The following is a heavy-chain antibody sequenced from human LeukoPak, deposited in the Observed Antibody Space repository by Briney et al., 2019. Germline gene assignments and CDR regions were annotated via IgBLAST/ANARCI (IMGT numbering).Heavy chain of an antibody. CDR2: IYHSGST. Sequence: PSETLSLTCTVSGYSISSGYYWGWIRQPPGKGLEWIGSIYHSGSTYYNPSLKSRVTISVDTSKNQFSLKLSSVTAADTAVYYCARGQGGSGSYYYYYYMDVWGKGTTVTVSS. CDR1: GYSISSGYY. V-gene: IGHV4-38-2*02. J-gene: IGHJ6*03. D-gene: IGHD3-10*01. CDR3: ARGQGGSGSYYYYYYMDV.